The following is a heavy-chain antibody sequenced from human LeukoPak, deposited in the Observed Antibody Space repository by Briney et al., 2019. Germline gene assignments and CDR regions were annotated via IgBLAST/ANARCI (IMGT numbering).Heavy chain of an antibody. CDR2: INHSGST. Sequence: SETLSLTCAVYGGSFSGYYWSWIRQPPGKGLEWIGEINHSGSTNYNPSLKSRVTISVDTSKSQFSLKLSSVTAADTAVYYCARATYYYDGSGYYSGYYFDYWGRGTLVTVSS. CDR3: ARATYYYDGSGYYSGYYFDY. J-gene: IGHJ4*02. D-gene: IGHD3-22*01. V-gene: IGHV4-34*01. CDR1: GGSFSGYY.